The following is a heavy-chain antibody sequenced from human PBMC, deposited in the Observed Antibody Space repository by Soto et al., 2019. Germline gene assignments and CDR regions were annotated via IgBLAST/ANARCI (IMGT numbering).Heavy chain of an antibody. J-gene: IGHJ4*02. CDR3: ARQSRITIFGVVIKTHTSNYFDY. Sequence: AASVKVSCKASGYTFTSYGISWVRQAPGQGLEWMGWISAYNGSTNYAQKLQGRVTMTTDTSTSTAYMELRSLRSDDTAVYYCARQSRITIFGVVIKTHTSNYFDYWGQGTLVTVSS. CDR1: GYTFTSYG. V-gene: IGHV1-18*04. D-gene: IGHD3-3*01. CDR2: ISAYNGST.